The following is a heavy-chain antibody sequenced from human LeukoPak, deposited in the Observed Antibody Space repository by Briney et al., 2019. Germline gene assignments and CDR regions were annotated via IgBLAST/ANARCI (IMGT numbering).Heavy chain of an antibody. CDR2: INPNSGGT. CDR1: GYTFTGYY. V-gene: IGHV1-2*02. J-gene: IGHJ4*02. CDR3: AGVPLSWELPHDY. Sequence: ASVKVSCKASGYTFTGYYMHWVRQAPGQGLEWMGWINPNSGGTNYAQKFQGRVTMTRDTSISTAYMELSRLRSDDTAVYYCAGVPLSWELPHDYWGQGTLVTVSS. D-gene: IGHD1-26*01.